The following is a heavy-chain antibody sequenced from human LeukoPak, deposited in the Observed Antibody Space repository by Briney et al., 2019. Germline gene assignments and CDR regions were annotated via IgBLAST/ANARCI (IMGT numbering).Heavy chain of an antibody. CDR3: AKLRVGYYSYYGMDV. Sequence: GGSLRLSCAASGFTFSSYAMSWVRQAPGKGLEWVSAISGSGGSTYYADSVKGRFTISRDNSKNTLYLQMNSLRAEDTAVYYCAKLRVGYYSYYGMDVWGQGTRSPSP. CDR1: GFTFSSYA. V-gene: IGHV3-23*01. D-gene: IGHD3-3*01. CDR2: ISGSGGST. J-gene: IGHJ6*02.